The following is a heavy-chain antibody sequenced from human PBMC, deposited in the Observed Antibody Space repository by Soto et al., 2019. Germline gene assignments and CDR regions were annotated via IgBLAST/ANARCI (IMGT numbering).Heavy chain of an antibody. V-gene: IGHV4-59*08. CDR1: GGSISSYY. D-gene: IGHD6-19*01. CDR3: ARLYQYSSGWYSGLDY. CDR2: IYYSGST. J-gene: IGHJ4*02. Sequence: QVQLQESGPGLVKPSETLSLTCTVSGGSISSYYWSWIRQPPGKGLEWIGYIYYSGSTNYNPSLTSRVTISVDTSKNQFSLKLSSVTAADTAVYYCARLYQYSSGWYSGLDYWGQGTLVTVSS.